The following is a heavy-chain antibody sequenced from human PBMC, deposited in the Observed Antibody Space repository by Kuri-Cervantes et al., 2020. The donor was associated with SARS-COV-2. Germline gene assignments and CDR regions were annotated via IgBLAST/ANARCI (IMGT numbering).Heavy chain of an antibody. CDR1: XGSISSGSXS. CDR2: XXTSGXX. Sequence: SETLSXXCTXXXGSISSGSXSWSWIXQPAGXGLXXXGRXXTSGXXNYTPXLXSRXXXSVDTXXXQXSLXRSSVTAAXTAXYYCARDPSMARGWYFDLWGRGTLVTVSS. D-gene: IGHD3-10*01. CDR3: ARDPSMARGWYFDL. V-gene: IGHV4-61*02. J-gene: IGHJ2*01.